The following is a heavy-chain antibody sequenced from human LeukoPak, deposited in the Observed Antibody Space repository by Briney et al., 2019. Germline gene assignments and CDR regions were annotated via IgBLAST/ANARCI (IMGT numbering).Heavy chain of an antibody. D-gene: IGHD5-24*01. V-gene: IGHV3-23*01. CDR1: RFTFSTYA. CDR2: ISGSGDSA. CDR3: AKADEVASATIGPAGY. Sequence: GGSLRLSCAASRFTFSTYAMSWVRQAPGKGLEWVSAISGSGDSACYADSVKGRFTISRDNSKNTLYLQMNSLRAEDTAVYYCAKADEVASATIGPAGYWGQGTLVTVSS. J-gene: IGHJ4*02.